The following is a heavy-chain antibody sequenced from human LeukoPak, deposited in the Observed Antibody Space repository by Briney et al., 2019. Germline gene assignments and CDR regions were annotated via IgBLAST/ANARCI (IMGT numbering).Heavy chain of an antibody. CDR2: IYWDDDK. J-gene: IGHJ3*01. CDR1: GFSLSTNGVG. D-gene: IGHD3-16*01. CDR3: AHRDPMGGAFDF. Sequence: SGPTLVKPTQTLTLTCTFSGFSLSTNGVGVGWIRQPPGKALEWLALIYWDDDKRYSPSLKSRLTITKDTSKNQVALTMTNMDPVDTATYYCAHRDPMGGAFDFWGQGTMVTVSS. V-gene: IGHV2-5*02.